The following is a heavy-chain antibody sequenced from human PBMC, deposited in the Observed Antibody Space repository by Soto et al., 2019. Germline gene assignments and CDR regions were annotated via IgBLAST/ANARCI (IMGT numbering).Heavy chain of an antibody. CDR1: GYTFTSSD. CDR3: ARGRIVGAAFDY. CDR2: MNPNTGNT. Sequence: QVQLVQSGAEVKKSGASVKVSCKAPGYTFTSSDINWVRQATGQGLEWMGWMNPNTGNTGYTQRFQGRVTMTRNISITTAYMELSSLRSDDTAVYYCARGRIVGAAFDYWGQGTLVTVSS. J-gene: IGHJ4*02. V-gene: IGHV1-8*01. D-gene: IGHD1-26*01.